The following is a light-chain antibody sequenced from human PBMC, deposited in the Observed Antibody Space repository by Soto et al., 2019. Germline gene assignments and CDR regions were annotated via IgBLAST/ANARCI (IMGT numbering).Light chain of an antibody. CDR3: CSYASSRTYV. J-gene: IGLJ1*01. V-gene: IGLV2-23*01. CDR2: EDT. Sequence: QSALTQPASGAGSPGQSVTISCTGTSSDVGTYNLVSWYQQHPGNAPKLVIYEDTKRPSGVSNRFSGSKSGNTASLTISGLQAEDEADYYCCSYASSRTYVFGTGTKVTVL. CDR1: SSDVGTYNL.